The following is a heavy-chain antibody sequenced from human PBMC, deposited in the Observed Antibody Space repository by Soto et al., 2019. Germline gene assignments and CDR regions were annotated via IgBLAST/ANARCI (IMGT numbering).Heavy chain of an antibody. CDR2: IYYSGST. CDR3: ASKYYYDSSGSQTFDY. CDR1: GGSISSYY. J-gene: IGHJ4*02. Sequence: SETLSLTCTVSGGSISSYYWSWIRQPPGKGLEWIGYIYYSGSTNYNPSLKSRVTISVDTSKNQFSLKLSSVTAADTAVYYCASKYYYDSSGSQTFDYWGQGPQVTVSS. D-gene: IGHD3-22*01. V-gene: IGHV4-59*08.